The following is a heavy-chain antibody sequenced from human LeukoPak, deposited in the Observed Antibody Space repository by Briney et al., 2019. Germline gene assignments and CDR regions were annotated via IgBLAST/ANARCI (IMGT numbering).Heavy chain of an antibody. Sequence: SQTLSLTCSVAGGSISRHYWSWVRQPPGKGLEWLGYISYGGSTRYNPSFQSRVTISLDTSKTHFSLKLTSVTAADTAMYYCARLLNNDNAGDPDTFDMWGPGTMVTVSA. J-gene: IGHJ3*02. D-gene: IGHD4-17*01. CDR1: GGSISRHY. V-gene: IGHV4-59*08. CDR3: ARLLNNDNAGDPDTFDM. CDR2: ISYGGST.